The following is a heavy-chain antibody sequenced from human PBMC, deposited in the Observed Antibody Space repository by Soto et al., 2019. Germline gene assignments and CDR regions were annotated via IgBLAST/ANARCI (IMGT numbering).Heavy chain of an antibody. V-gene: IGHV1-69*13. D-gene: IGHD3-10*01. J-gene: IGHJ3*02. CDR3: ARKAESYGFDI. CDR1: GGTFSNYA. CDR2: FIPTFDAS. Sequence: GASVKVSCKASGGTFSNYAINWVRQAPGQGLEWMGGFIPTFDASTYAQNFRGRVTIIADESTTTAYMELSDLRSEDTAMYYCARKAESYGFDIWGQGTLVTVSS.